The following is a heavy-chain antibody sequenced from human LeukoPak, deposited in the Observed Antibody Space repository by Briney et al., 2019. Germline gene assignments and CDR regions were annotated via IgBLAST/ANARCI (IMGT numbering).Heavy chain of an antibody. J-gene: IGHJ4*02. CDR3: VKPYLNYDILTGYCYFDY. CDR2: ISSNGGST. CDR1: GFTFSSYA. V-gene: IGHV3-64D*09. D-gene: IGHD3-9*01. Sequence: GGSLRLSCSASGFTFSSYAMHWVRQAPGKGLEYVSAISSNGGSTYYADSVKGRFTISRDNSKNTLYLQMSSLRAEDTAVYYCVKPYLNYDILTGYCYFDYWGQGTLVTVSS.